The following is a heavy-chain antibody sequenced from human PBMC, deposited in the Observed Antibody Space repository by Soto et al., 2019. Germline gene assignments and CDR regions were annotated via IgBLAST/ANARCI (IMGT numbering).Heavy chain of an antibody. CDR2: LSALHGNT. CDR1: GYSFTNYG. V-gene: IGHV1-18*01. CDR3: ARDSGVGPPEAGNADYYDSLDV. J-gene: IGHJ6*03. D-gene: IGHD2-15*01. Sequence: QDRLRQSGAAVKKPGASVTVSCKASGYSFTNYGITWVPQAPGQGREWFGWLSALHGNTQHAQKLEDRVTMNTDASTSTGDMELRSLRSDDTAVYYCARDSGVGPPEAGNADYYDSLDVWGKGTTVTVSS.